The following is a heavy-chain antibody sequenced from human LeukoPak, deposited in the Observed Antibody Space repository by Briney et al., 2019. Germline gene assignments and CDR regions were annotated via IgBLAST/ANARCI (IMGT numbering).Heavy chain of an antibody. V-gene: IGHV4-59*08. CDR1: GGSISSYY. Sequence: SETLSLTCTVSGGSISSYYWSWIRQPPGMGLEWIGYIYYSGSTYYNPSLKSRVTISVDTSKNQFSLKLSSVTAADTAVYYCARRGIAAAWGGTDYWGQGTLVTVSS. CDR2: IYYSGST. J-gene: IGHJ4*02. D-gene: IGHD6-13*01. CDR3: ARRGIAAAWGGTDY.